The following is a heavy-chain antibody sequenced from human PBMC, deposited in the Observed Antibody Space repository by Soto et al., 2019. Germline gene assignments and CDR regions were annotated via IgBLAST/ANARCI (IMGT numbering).Heavy chain of an antibody. V-gene: IGHV4-34*01. D-gene: IGHD4-17*01. CDR1: GGSFSGYY. CDR3: ARGFLGDYGVFNWFDP. Sequence: SETLSLSCAVYGGSFSGYYWSWIRQPPGKGLEWIGEINHSGSTNYNPSLKSRVTISVDTSKNQFSLKLSSVTAADTAVYYCARGFLGDYGVFNWFDPWGQGTLVT. CDR2: INHSGST. J-gene: IGHJ5*02.